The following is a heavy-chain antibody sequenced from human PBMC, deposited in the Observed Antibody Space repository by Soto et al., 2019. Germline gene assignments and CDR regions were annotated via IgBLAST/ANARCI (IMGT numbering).Heavy chain of an antibody. CDR2: IGTAGDT. Sequence: GGSLRLSCAASGFTFSSYDMHWVRQATGKGLEWVSAIGTAGDTYYPGSGKGRFTISSENAKNSLYLQMNSLRAGDTAVYYCARGPLFGGYFESYFDYWGQGTLVTVSS. CDR3: ARGPLFGGYFESYFDY. D-gene: IGHD3-16*01. V-gene: IGHV3-13*01. CDR1: GFTFSSYD. J-gene: IGHJ4*02.